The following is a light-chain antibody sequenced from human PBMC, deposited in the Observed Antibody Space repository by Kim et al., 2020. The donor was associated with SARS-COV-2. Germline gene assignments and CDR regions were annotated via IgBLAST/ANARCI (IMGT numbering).Light chain of an antibody. CDR3: HQFDNYSQT. CDR1: QSITKS. CDR2: KAS. J-gene: IGKJ2*01. V-gene: IGKV1-5*03. Sequence: DIQLTQSPSTLSASLGDSVTITCRASQSITKSLAWYRQKPGEAPKLLIYKASTLYSGVPSRFSGSGSGTAFTLTISSLQPDDLATYFCHQFDNYSQTFGQGTKLEI.